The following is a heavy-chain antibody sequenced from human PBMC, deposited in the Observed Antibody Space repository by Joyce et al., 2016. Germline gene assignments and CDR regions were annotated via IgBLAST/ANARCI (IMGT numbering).Heavy chain of an antibody. Sequence: EVQLVETGGGLIQPGGSLRLSCAASGFTVSGNYMNWVRQAPGKGLEWVSVIYSGGNTYYADSVKGRFTISRDNSKNTLYLQMSSLTAEDTAVYYCAREGGYSAYDYFGFDYWGQGTLVTVSS. CDR3: AREGGYSAYDYFGFDY. D-gene: IGHD5-12*01. CDR1: GFTVSGNY. CDR2: IYSGGNT. V-gene: IGHV3-53*02. J-gene: IGHJ4*02.